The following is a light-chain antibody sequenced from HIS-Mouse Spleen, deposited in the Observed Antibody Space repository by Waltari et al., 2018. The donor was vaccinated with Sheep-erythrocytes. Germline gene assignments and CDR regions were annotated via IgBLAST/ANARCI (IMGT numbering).Light chain of an antibody. CDR1: SSAVGGSHS. J-gene: IGLJ1*01. CDR2: DVS. V-gene: IGLV2-11*01. CDR3: CSYAGSYNHV. Sequence: QSALTQPRSVSGSPGPSVTISCTGTSSAVGGSHSVSWYQQHPGKAPKLMIYDVSKRPSGVPDRFSGSKSGNTASLTISGLQAEDEADYYCCSYAGSYNHVFATGTKVTVL.